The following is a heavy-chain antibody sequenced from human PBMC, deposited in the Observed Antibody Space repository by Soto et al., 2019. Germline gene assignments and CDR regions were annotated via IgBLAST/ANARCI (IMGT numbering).Heavy chain of an antibody. CDR3: ARNESSNIYGMDV. D-gene: IGHD6-6*01. CDR2: ISSSSFSI. V-gene: IGHV3-21*01. CDR1: GFTFSSYS. Sequence: GGSLRLSCAASGFTFSSYSMNWVRQAPGKGLEWVSSISSSSFSINYADSVKGRFSISRDNAQNSLHLQMNNLRAEDTAVYYYARNESSNIYGMDVWGQGTTVTVSS. J-gene: IGHJ6*02.